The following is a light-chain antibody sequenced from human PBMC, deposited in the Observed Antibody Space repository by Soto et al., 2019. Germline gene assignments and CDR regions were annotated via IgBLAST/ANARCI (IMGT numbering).Light chain of an antibody. Sequence: DIQRTQSPSTVSASVGDRITITCRASQSINTWLAWYRQRPGEAPQLLIYDVSTLAMGVPSRFSGSGSGTDFTLSISRLQPDDFATFYCQQYQTYSRTFGQGTKVEVK. J-gene: IGKJ1*01. CDR2: DVS. CDR1: QSINTW. V-gene: IGKV1-5*01. CDR3: QQYQTYSRT.